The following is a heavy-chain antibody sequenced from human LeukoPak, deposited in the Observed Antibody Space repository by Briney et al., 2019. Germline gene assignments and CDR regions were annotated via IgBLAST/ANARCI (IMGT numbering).Heavy chain of an antibody. CDR3: ARSGYYDSSGYLSY. CDR1: GFTFSSCA. Sequence: GGSLRLSCAASGFTFSSCAMHWVRQAPGKGLEWVAVISYDGSNKYYADSVKGRFTISRDNSKNTLYLQMNSLRAEDTAVYYCARSGYYDSSGYLSYWGQGTLVTVSS. J-gene: IGHJ4*02. CDR2: ISYDGSNK. V-gene: IGHV3-30-3*01. D-gene: IGHD3-22*01.